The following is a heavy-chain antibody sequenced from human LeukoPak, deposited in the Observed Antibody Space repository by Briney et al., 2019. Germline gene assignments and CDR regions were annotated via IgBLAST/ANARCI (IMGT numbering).Heavy chain of an antibody. V-gene: IGHV3-9*01. J-gene: IGHJ1*01. CDR3: ARAYKDRSLAGKKEFFQH. D-gene: IGHD6-19*01. CDR2: ISWNSGTI. Sequence: LSGGSLRLSCAASGFTFDNYAMNWVRQVPGKGLEWISLISWNSGTIGYADSVKGRFTISRDNANNFLYLQMNSLRAEDTALYYCARAYKDRSLAGKKEFFQHWGQGTLVTVSS. CDR1: GFTFDNYA.